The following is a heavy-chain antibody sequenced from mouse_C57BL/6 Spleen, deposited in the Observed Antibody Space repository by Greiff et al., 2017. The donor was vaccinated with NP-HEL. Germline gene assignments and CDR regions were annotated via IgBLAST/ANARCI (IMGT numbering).Heavy chain of an antibody. Sequence: VQLQQPGAELVRPGSSVKLSCKASGYTFTSYWMDWVKQRPGQGLEWIGIIYPYDSDTHYNQKFKDKATLTVDKSSSTAYMQLSSLTSEDSAVYDCAREVTTRVEVYFDDWGQGTTLTVAS. D-gene: IGHD2-2*01. CDR2: IYPYDSDT. CDR1: GYTFTSYW. CDR3: AREVTTRVEVYFDD. V-gene: IGHV1-61*01. J-gene: IGHJ2*01.